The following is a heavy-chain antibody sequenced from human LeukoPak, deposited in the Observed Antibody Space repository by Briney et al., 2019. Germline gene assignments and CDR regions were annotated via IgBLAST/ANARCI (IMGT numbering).Heavy chain of an antibody. J-gene: IGHJ4*02. D-gene: IGHD2-2*01. CDR3: ARQLVGSCSSTSCSRLYYFDY. CDR2: IYYSGRT. V-gene: IGHV4-39*01. Sequence: SETLSLTCTVSGGSISSSGYYWVWIRQPPGKGLEWIGTIYYSGRTYYNPSLKSRVTVSVDTSKNQFSLNLSSVTAADTAVYYCARQLVGSCSSTSCSRLYYFDYWGQGTLVTVSS. CDR1: GGSISSSGYY.